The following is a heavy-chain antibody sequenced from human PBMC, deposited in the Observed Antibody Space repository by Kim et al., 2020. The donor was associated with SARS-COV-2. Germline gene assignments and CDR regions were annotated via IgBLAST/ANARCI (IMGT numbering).Heavy chain of an antibody. J-gene: IGHJ4*02. Sequence: TYYNPSLKSRVTIAVDTSKNQFSLKLSSVTAADTAVYYCAIHQGRYYFDYWGQGTLVTVSS. V-gene: IGHV4-39*01. D-gene: IGHD3-10*01. CDR2: T. CDR3: AIHQGRYYFDY.